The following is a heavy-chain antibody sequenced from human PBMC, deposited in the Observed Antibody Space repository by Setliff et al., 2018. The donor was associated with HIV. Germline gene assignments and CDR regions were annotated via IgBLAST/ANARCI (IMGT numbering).Heavy chain of an antibody. CDR2: MSYTGIN. CDR3: ARMDPRLTYNDY. CDR1: GGSISSSTYY. J-gene: IGHJ4*02. D-gene: IGHD1-1*01. Sequence: LSLTCTVSGGSISSSTYYWNWFRQSPGKGLEWIGYMSYTGINNYNPSLKSLVTISLDTSKNQFSLNLSSLTAADTAVYYCARMDPRLTYNDYWGQGTLVTVSS. V-gene: IGHV4-31*01.